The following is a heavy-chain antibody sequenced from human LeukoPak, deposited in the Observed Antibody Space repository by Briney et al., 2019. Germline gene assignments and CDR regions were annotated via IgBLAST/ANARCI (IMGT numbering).Heavy chain of an antibody. CDR3: ARDAGGFSNQPLPIPYGMDV. J-gene: IGHJ6*02. V-gene: IGHV1-69*13. Sequence: SGKVSCKASGGTFSSYAISWVRQAPGQGLEWMGGIIPIFGTANYAQKFQGRVTITADESTSTAYMELSSLRSEDTAVYYCARDAGGFSNQPLPIPYGMDVWGQGTTVTVSS. CDR2: IIPIFGTA. D-gene: IGHD3-10*01. CDR1: GGTFSSYA.